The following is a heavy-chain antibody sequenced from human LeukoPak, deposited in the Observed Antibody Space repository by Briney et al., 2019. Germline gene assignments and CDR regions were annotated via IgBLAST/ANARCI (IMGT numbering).Heavy chain of an antibody. CDR1: GGSISSYY. V-gene: IGHV4-34*01. CDR2: INHSGST. CDR3: ARQRSRGVIDY. Sequence: SETLSLTCTVSGGSISSYYWSWIRQPPGKGLEWIGEINHSGSTNYNPSLKSRVTISVDTSKNQFSLKLSSVTAADTAVYYCARQRSRGVIDYWGQGTLVTVSS. J-gene: IGHJ4*02. D-gene: IGHD3-16*01.